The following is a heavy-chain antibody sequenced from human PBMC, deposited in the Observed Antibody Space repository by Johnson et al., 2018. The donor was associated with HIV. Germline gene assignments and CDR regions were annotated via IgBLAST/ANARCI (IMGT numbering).Heavy chain of an antibody. J-gene: IGHJ3*02. CDR3: AREEGTDILTRGDAFDI. CDR1: GFIFSDYY. Sequence: VQLVESGGDLVKPGGSLRLSCAASGFIFSDYYMTWIRQAPGKGLESISYISSSGRTIYYADSVKGRFTMYRDNAKKSLYLQMNSRRAEDTAVYYCAREEGTDILTRGDAFDIWGQGTMVTVSS. V-gene: IGHV3-11*04. CDR2: ISSSGRTI. D-gene: IGHD3-9*01.